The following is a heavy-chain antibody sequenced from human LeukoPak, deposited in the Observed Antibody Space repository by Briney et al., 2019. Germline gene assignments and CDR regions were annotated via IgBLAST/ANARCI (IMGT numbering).Heavy chain of an antibody. CDR2: IYYSGRT. CDR3: ARSGGTNYYGMDV. Sequence: PSQTLSLTCTVSGGSISSGDYYWSWIRQPPGKGLEWIGYIYYSGRTYYNPSLKSRVTISVDTSKNQCSLKLSSVTAADTAVYYCARSGGTNYYGMDVWGQGTTVTVSS. V-gene: IGHV4-30-4*01. CDR1: GGSISSGDYY. D-gene: IGHD2-15*01. J-gene: IGHJ6*02.